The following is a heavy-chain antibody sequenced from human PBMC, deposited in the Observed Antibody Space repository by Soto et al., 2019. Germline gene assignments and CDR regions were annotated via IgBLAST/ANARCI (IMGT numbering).Heavy chain of an antibody. V-gene: IGHV3-64D*06. CDR3: VSDPRGYSGYSNFDY. CDR1: GFTFSSYA. Sequence: GGSLRLSCSASGFTFSSYAMHWVRQAPGKGLKYVSAISSNGGSTYYADSVKGRFTISRDNSKNTLYLQMSSLRAEDTAVYYCVSDPRGYSGYSNFDYWGQGSLVTVSS. D-gene: IGHD5-12*01. J-gene: IGHJ4*02. CDR2: ISSNGGST.